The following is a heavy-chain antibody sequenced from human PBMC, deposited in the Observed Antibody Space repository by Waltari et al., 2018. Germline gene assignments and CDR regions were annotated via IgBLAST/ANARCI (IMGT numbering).Heavy chain of an antibody. V-gene: IGHV3-49*04. D-gene: IGHD4-17*01. CDR3: TRDDYGDYALDY. Sequence: EVQLVESGGGLVQPGRSLRLSCTASGFTFGDYAMSWVRQAPGKGLEWVGFIRSKAYGGTTEYAASVKGRFTISRDDSKSIAYLQMNSLKTEDTAVYYCTRDDYGDYALDYWGQGTLVTVSS. CDR2: IRSKAYGGTT. J-gene: IGHJ4*02. CDR1: GFTFGDYA.